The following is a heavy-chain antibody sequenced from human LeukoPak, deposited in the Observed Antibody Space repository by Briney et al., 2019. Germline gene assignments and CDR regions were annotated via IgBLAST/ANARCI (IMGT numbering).Heavy chain of an antibody. CDR3: ARRDYTGSYWLDS. Sequence: GESLKISCKGSGYSFPRHSIAWVRQMPGKGLEWMGIIYPGDSDTRYSPSFQGQVTISADVSISTAYLQWSSLKASDTAISYCARRDYTGSYWLDSWGQGTLVTVSS. J-gene: IGHJ5*01. D-gene: IGHD3-10*01. V-gene: IGHV5-51*01. CDR2: IYPGDSDT. CDR1: GYSFPRHS.